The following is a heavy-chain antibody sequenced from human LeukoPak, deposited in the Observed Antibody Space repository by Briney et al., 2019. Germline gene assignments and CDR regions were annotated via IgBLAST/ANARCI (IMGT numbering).Heavy chain of an antibody. CDR2: ISYDGSNK. V-gene: IGHV3-30-3*01. D-gene: IGHD3-22*01. Sequence: GRSLRLSCAASGFTFSSYAMHWVRQAPGKGLEWVAVISYDGSNKYYADSVKGRFTISRDNSKNTLYLQMNSLRAEDTAVYYCALLRITMIVVAPPGMDVWGQGTTVTVSS. CDR3: ALLRITMIVVAPPGMDV. CDR1: GFTFSSYA. J-gene: IGHJ6*02.